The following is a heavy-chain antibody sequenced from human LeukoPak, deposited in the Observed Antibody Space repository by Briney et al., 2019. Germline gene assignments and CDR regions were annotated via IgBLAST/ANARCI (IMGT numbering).Heavy chain of an antibody. D-gene: IGHD3-16*01. J-gene: IGHJ4*02. CDR1: GDSFSGYY. CDR3: ARPRPGGGWFDY. Sequence: SETLSLTCAVYGDSFSGYYWSWLRQPPGKGLEWVGEITHTGSNNYNPSLKSRVTISVDTSKNQFSLKLSSVTAADTAVYYCARPRPGGGWFDYWGQGTLVTVSS. V-gene: IGHV4-34*01. CDR2: ITHTGSN.